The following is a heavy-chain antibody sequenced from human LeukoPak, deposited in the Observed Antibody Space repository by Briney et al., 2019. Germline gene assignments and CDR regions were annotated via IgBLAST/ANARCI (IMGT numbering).Heavy chain of an antibody. J-gene: IGHJ4*02. CDR2: IYTSGST. Sequence: SETLSLTCTVSGGSISSYYWSWIRQPAGKGLEWIGRIYTSGSTNYNPSLKSRVTMSVGTSKNQFSLKLSSVTAADTAVYYCARVKIGDDFWSGSYYFDYWGQGTLVAVSS. CDR3: ARVKIGDDFWSGSYYFDY. CDR1: GGSISSYY. D-gene: IGHD3-3*01. V-gene: IGHV4-4*07.